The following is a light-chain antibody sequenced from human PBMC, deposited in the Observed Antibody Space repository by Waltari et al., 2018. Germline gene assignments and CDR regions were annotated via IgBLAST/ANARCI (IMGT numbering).Light chain of an antibody. J-gene: IGLJ2*01. V-gene: IGLV2-14*03. CDR1: GSDVGSYVY. Sequence: QSALTQPASVSGSPGQSITISCTGTGSDVGSYVYVSWYQQHPGKGPKLMIFDVSNRPSWVSNLFSGSKSGNTASLTISGLQAEDEADYYCSSYTSSGTVIFGGGTKLTVL. CDR3: SSYTSSGTVI. CDR2: DVS.